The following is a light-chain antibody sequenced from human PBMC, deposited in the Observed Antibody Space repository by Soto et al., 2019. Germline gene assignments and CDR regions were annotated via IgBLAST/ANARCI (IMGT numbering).Light chain of an antibody. V-gene: IGKV3-20*01. CDR1: QRVSSSY. CDR2: GAS. CDR3: QQYGSYPPNT. Sequence: EIVLTQSPGTLSLSPGERATLSCRASQRVSSSYLAWYQQKPGQAPRLLIYGASSRATGIPDRFSGSGSGTDFTLTISRLEPEDFAVYYCQQYGSYPPNTVGQGTMVDSK. J-gene: IGKJ2*01.